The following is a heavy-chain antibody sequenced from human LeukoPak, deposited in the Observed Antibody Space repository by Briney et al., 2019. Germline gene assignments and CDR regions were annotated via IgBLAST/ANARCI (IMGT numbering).Heavy chain of an antibody. V-gene: IGHV4-34*01. Sequence: PGGSLRLSCAASGFTFSNYAMSWVRQPPGKGLEWIGEINHSGSTNYNPSLKSRVTISVDTSKNQFSLKLSSVTAADTAVYYCARARSWDYYGSGSYLTRMTYYFDYWGQGTLVTVSS. D-gene: IGHD3-10*01. CDR2: INHSGST. CDR1: GFTFSNYA. CDR3: ARARSWDYYGSGSYLTRMTYYFDY. J-gene: IGHJ4*02.